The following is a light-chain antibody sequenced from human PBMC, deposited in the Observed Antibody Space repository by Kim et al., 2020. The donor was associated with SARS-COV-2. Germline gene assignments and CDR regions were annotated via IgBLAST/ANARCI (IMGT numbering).Light chain of an antibody. CDR2: AAS. CDR1: QDISNY. CDR3: QKYNSAPRT. V-gene: IGKV1-27*01. J-gene: IGKJ1*01. Sequence: GDRVTITCRASQDISNYVAWDQQKPGKVPMLLIYAASTLQSGVPSRFSGSGSGTDFTLTICSLQPEDVATYYCQKYNSAPRTFGQGTKVDIK.